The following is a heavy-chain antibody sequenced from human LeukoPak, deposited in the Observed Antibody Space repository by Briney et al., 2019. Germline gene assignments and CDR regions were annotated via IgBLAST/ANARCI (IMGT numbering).Heavy chain of an antibody. V-gene: IGHV3-48*03. CDR1: GFTFSSYE. D-gene: IGHD2-15*01. J-gene: IGHJ4*02. Sequence: PGGSLRLSCAASGFTFSSYEMNWVRQAPGKGLEWVSYISSSGFTIYYADSVKGRFTISRENAKNSLYLQMNSLRAEDTAVYYCAKLGTGYCSGGSCYSGWGQGTLVTVSS. CDR2: ISSSGFTI. CDR3: AKLGTGYCSGGSCYSG.